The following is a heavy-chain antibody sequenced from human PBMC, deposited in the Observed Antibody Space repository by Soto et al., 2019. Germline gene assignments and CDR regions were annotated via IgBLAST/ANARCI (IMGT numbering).Heavy chain of an antibody. CDR1: GFSLNSRAMG. V-gene: IGHV2-5*02. J-gene: IGHJ5*02. CDR3: AHRPTYGARFTP. Sequence: QNTLKESGPTLVKPTQTLTLTCTFSGFSLNSRAMGVGWIRQPPGKALEWLALIFWDDDKRYSPSLKDRLTITKDTSKNQVVLTMTIMVPVDTGTYYCAHRPTYGARFTPWSQGILVTVAS. CDR2: IFWDDDK. D-gene: IGHD4-17*01.